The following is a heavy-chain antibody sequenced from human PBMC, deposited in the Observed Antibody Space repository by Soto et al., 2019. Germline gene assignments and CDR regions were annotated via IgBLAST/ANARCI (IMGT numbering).Heavy chain of an antibody. CDR1: GFTFSSYG. CDR3: AREVRGNWNGFDY. D-gene: IGHD1-20*01. V-gene: IGHV3-33*01. CDR2: IWYDGSNK. J-gene: IGHJ4*02. Sequence: QVQLVESGGGVVQPGRSLRLSCAASGFTFSSYGMHWVRQAPGKGLEWVAVIWYDGSNKYYADSVKGRFTISRDNSKNTLYLQMNSLGAEDTAVYYCAREVRGNWNGFDYWGQGTLVTVSS.